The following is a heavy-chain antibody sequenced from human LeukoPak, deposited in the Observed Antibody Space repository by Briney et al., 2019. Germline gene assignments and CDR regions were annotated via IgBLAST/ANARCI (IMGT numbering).Heavy chain of an antibody. D-gene: IGHD1-26*01. CDR1: GGSISSDY. Sequence: SETLSLTCTVSGGSISSDYWSWFRQPPGKGLEWIGYIYYTGSTNYNPSLKSRVTISVDTSKNQFSLKLSSVTAADTAVYYCARDRGGSYHNWFDPWGQGTLVTVSS. V-gene: IGHV4-59*01. J-gene: IGHJ5*02. CDR2: IYYTGST. CDR3: ARDRGGSYHNWFDP.